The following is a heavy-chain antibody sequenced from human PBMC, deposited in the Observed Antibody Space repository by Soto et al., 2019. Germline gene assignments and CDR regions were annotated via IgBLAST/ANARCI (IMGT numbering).Heavy chain of an antibody. Sequence: PGGSLRLSCAASGFTFSSYAMSWVRQAPGKGLEWVSAISGSGGSTYYADSVKGRFTISRDNSKNTLYLQMNSLRAEDTAVYYCAETLGELSLYSDWYFDYWGQGTLVTVSS. CDR1: GFTFSSYA. V-gene: IGHV3-23*01. CDR2: ISGSGGST. D-gene: IGHD3-16*02. CDR3: AETLGELSLYSDWYFDY. J-gene: IGHJ4*02.